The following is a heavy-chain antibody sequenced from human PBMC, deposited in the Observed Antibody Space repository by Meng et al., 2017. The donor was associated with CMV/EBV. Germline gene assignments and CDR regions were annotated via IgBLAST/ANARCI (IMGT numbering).Heavy chain of an antibody. CDR1: GFTFSSYS. CDR2: ISSSSSYI. Sequence: GGSLRLSCAASGFTFSSYSMNWVRQAPGKGLEWVSSISSSSSYIYYADSVKGRFTISRDNAKNSLYLQMNSLKTEGTAVYYCARLHDYGDPRGDYWGQGTLVTVSS. V-gene: IGHV3-21*04. D-gene: IGHD4-17*01. J-gene: IGHJ4*02. CDR3: ARLHDYGDPRGDY.